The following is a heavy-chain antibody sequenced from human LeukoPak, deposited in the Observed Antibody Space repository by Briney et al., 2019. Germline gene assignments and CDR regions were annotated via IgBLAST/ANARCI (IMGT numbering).Heavy chain of an antibody. Sequence: GGSLRLSCAASGFTFSSYGMHWVRQAPGKGLEWVAFIRYDGSNKYYADSVKGRFTISRDNSKKTLYLQMNSLRAEDTAVYYCAKGPLGDIVLMVYAPPFDYWGQGTLVTVSS. CDR1: GFTFSSYG. CDR2: IRYDGSNK. J-gene: IGHJ4*02. D-gene: IGHD2-8*01. CDR3: AKGPLGDIVLMVYAPPFDY. V-gene: IGHV3-30*02.